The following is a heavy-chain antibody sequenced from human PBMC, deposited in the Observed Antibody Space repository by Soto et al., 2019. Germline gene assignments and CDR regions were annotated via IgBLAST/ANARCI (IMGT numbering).Heavy chain of an antibody. V-gene: IGHV3-23*01. D-gene: IGHD3-22*01. Sequence: GGSLRLSGAASGFTFSSYAMSWVRQARGKGLEWVSAISGSGGSTYYADSVKGRFTISRDNSKTTLYLQMNSLRAEDTAVYYCAKGGGYDSSGYYFAFDIWGQGTMVTVSS. CDR1: GFTFSSYA. J-gene: IGHJ3*02. CDR2: ISGSGGST. CDR3: AKGGGYDSSGYYFAFDI.